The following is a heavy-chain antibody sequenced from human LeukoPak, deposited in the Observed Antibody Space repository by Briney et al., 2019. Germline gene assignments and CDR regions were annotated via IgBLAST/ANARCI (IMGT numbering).Heavy chain of an antibody. Sequence: KPGGSLRLSCAASGFTFSDYYMSWIRQAPGKGLEWVSYISSSSSYTNYADSVKGRLTISRDNAKNSLYLQMNSLRAEDTAVYYCARDGVVVVPAANTNYYYYYGMDVWGQGTTVTVSS. CDR1: GFTFSDYY. D-gene: IGHD2-2*01. V-gene: IGHV3-11*05. CDR2: ISSSSSYT. CDR3: ARDGVVVVPAANTNYYYYYGMDV. J-gene: IGHJ6*02.